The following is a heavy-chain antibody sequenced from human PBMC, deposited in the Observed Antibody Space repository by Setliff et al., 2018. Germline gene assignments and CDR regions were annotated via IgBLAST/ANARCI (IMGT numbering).Heavy chain of an antibody. V-gene: IGHV1-69*05. CDR2: IIPIFGTT. D-gene: IGHD5-12*01. J-gene: IGHJ6*03. Sequence: SVKVSCKASRGTFSSYGITWVRQAPGQGLEWMGGIIPIFGTTDYAQKFQGRVTITTDESTSTAYMEMSSLRSEDTAVYYCARERGDIVSTTSYYYYMDVWGQGTLVTVSS. CDR3: ARERGDIVSTTSYYYYMDV. CDR1: RGTFSSYG.